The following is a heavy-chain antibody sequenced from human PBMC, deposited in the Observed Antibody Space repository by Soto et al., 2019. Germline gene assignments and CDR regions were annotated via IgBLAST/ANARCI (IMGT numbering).Heavy chain of an antibody. CDR1: GFTFDDYA. CDR2: ISWNSGSI. J-gene: IGHJ3*02. V-gene: IGHV3-9*01. CDR3: AKDRRGLHLGELSRIDPFDI. D-gene: IGHD3-16*02. Sequence: PGGSLRLSCAASGFTFDDYAMHWVRQAPGKGLEWVSGISWNSGSIGYADSVKGRFTISRDNAKNSLYLQMNSLRAEDTALYYCAKDRRGLHLGELSRIDPFDIWGQGTMVTVPS.